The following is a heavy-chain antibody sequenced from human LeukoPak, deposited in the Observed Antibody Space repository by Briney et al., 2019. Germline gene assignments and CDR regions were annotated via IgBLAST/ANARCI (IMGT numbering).Heavy chain of an antibody. D-gene: IGHD4-17*01. CDR2: IRGGGTSE. Sequence: GGSLRLSCTASGFTFSAYAMMWVREAPGKGPEWVSAIRGGGTSEFYADSVKGRFRISRDNSKDTLFLQMNSLRAEDTAVYYCARDPNGDYIGAFDMWGPGTMVTVSS. CDR1: GFTFSAYA. CDR3: ARDPNGDYIGAFDM. J-gene: IGHJ3*02. V-gene: IGHV3-23*01.